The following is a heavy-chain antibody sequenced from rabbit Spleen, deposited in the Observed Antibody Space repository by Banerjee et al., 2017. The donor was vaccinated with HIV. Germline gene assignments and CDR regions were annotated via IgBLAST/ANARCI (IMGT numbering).Heavy chain of an antibody. Sequence: QLLVESGGDLVKPEGSLTLTCTASGVSFSGNSYMCWVRQAPGKGLEWIVCIDTGSSGFTSFASWAKGRFSISKTSSTTVTLQMTSLTAADTAAYFCARDTGSSFSSYGMDLWGPGTLVTVS. D-gene: IGHD8-1*01. V-gene: IGHV1S40*01. CDR1: GVSFSGNSY. J-gene: IGHJ6*01. CDR2: IDTGSSGFT. CDR3: ARDTGSSFSSYGMDL.